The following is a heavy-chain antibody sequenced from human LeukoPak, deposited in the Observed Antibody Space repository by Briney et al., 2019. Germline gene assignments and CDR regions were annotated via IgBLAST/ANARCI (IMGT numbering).Heavy chain of an antibody. CDR3: AKDWPYYYDSSGYLFDY. CDR2: ISYDGSNK. D-gene: IGHD3-22*01. V-gene: IGHV3-30*18. Sequence: GGSLRLSCAASGFTLSSYGMHWVRQAPGKGLEWVAVISYDGSNKYYADSVKGRFTISRDNSKNTLYLQMNSLRAEDPAVYYCAKDWPYYYDSSGYLFDYWGQGTLVTVSS. CDR1: GFTLSSYG. J-gene: IGHJ4*02.